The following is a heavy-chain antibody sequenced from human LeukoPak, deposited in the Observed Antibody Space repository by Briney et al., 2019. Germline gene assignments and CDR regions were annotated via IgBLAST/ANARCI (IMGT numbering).Heavy chain of an antibody. Sequence: AGGSLRLSCAASGFTFISYGMYWVRQAPGKGLESVAFIRYDGSNKYYADSVKGRFTISRDNAKKSLYLQMNSLRAEDTAVYYCARHLSGVTGYTYGRGIDYWGQGTLVTVSS. V-gene: IGHV3-30*02. CDR2: IRYDGSNK. CDR1: GFTFISYG. J-gene: IGHJ4*02. D-gene: IGHD5-18*01. CDR3: ARHLSGVTGYTYGRGIDY.